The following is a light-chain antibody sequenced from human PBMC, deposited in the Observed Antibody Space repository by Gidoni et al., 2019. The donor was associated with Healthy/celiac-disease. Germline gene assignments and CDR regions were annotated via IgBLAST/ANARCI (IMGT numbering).Light chain of an antibody. V-gene: IGKV3-20*01. CDR1: QSVSSSY. CDR3: QQYGSSST. J-gene: IGKJ2*02. CDR2: GAS. Sequence: EIVLTQSPGTLSLSPGERATLPCRASQSVSSSYLAWYQQKPGQAPSLLIYGASSRATGIPDRFSSSGSGTDFTLTSSRLEPEDFAVYYCQQYGSSSTFGQGTKLEIK.